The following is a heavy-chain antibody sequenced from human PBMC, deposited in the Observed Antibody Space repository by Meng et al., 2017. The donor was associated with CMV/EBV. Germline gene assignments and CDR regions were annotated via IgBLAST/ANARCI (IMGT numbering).Heavy chain of an antibody. CDR1: GFRFSAYG. V-gene: IGHV3-30*02. Sequence: GESLKISCAASGFRFSAYGMHWVRQAPGKGLEWVTFIRYDGSNTYYADSVKGRFTISRDNSRNRLFLQMNSLRPEDTAVYYCARGASGTYFFDSWARERWSPSLQ. CDR3: ARGASGTYFFDS. D-gene: IGHD1-26*01. CDR2: IRYDGSNT. J-gene: IGHJ4*02.